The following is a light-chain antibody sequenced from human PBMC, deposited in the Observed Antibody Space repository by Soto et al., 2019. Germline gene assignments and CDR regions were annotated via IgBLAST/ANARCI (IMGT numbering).Light chain of an antibody. Sequence: QPVLTQPPSVSGAPGQRVTISCTGCSSNIGAGYDVHWYQQLPGTAPKLLIYGNSNRPSGVPDRFSGSKSGTSASLAITGLQAEDEADYYCQSYDSSLSGNVVFGGGTKLTVL. CDR1: SSNIGAGYD. CDR3: QSYDSSLSGNVV. V-gene: IGLV1-40*01. J-gene: IGLJ2*01. CDR2: GNS.